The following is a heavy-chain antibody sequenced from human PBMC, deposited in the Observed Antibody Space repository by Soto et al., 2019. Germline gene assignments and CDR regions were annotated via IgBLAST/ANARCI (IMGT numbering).Heavy chain of an antibody. Sequence: QVQLVESGGGVVQPGRSLRLSCAASGFTFSSYGMHWVRQAPGKGLEWVAVISYDGSNKYYADSVKGRFTISRDNSKNTLYLQMNSLRAEDTAVYYCAKSSKGGYYYYGMDVW. CDR2: ISYDGSNK. CDR3: AKSSKGGYYYYGMDV. D-gene: IGHD3-16*01. CDR1: GFTFSSYG. V-gene: IGHV3-30*18. J-gene: IGHJ6*01.